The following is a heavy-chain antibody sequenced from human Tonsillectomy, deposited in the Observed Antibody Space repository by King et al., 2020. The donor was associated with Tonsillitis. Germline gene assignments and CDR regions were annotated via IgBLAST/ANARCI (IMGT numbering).Heavy chain of an antibody. CDR1: GFTFDDYA. V-gene: IGHV3-9*01. CDR3: AKDYTGLLWFGEFDY. CDR2: ISWNSGSI. D-gene: IGHD3-10*01. J-gene: IGHJ4*02. Sequence: VQLVESGGGLVQPGRSLRLSCAASGFTFDDYAMHWVRQAPGKGLEWVSGISWNSGSIAYADSVKGRFTISRDNAQNSLYLQMNSLRAEDTALYYCAKDYTGLLWFGEFDYWGQGPLVTVSS.